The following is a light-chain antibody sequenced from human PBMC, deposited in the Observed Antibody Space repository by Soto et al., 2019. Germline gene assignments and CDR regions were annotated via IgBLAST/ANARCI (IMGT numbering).Light chain of an antibody. J-gene: IGKJ1*01. V-gene: IGKV1-5*01. Sequence: DIQMTQSPSTLSASVGDRVTITCRASQRITNWLAWYQQKPGKAPRLLIYDASSLESGVPSRFSGSGSGTEFTLTISSLQPDDFATYYCQQYNSDSTFGQGTKVEIK. CDR2: DAS. CDR1: QRITNW. CDR3: QQYNSDST.